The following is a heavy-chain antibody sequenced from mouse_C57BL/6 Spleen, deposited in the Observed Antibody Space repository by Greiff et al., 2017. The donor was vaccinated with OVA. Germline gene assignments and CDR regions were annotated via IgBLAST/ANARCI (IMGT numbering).Heavy chain of an antibody. V-gene: IGHV1-64*01. J-gene: IGHJ1*03. CDR3: ARETQRYFDV. Sequence: QVQLQQPGAELVKPGASVKLSCKASGYTFTSYWMHWVKQRPGQGLEWIGMIHPNSGSTNYNEKFKSKATLNVAKSSSTAYMQLSSLTSEDAAVYYCARETQRYFDVWGTGTTVTVSS. CDR2: IHPNSGST. CDR1: GYTFTSYW.